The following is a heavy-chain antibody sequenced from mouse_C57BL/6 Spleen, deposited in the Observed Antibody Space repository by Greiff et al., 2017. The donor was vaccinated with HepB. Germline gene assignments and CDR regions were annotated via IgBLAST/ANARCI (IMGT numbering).Heavy chain of an antibody. Sequence: QVQLQQPGAELVKPGASVKLSCKASGYTFTSYWMHWVKQRPGQGLEWIGMIHPNSGSTNYNEKFKSKATLTVDKSSSTAYMQLSSLTSEDSAVYYCARRITTVVGYFDVWGTGTTVTVSS. D-gene: IGHD1-1*01. J-gene: IGHJ1*03. CDR1: GYTFTSYW. CDR2: IHPNSGST. V-gene: IGHV1-64*01. CDR3: ARRITTVVGYFDV.